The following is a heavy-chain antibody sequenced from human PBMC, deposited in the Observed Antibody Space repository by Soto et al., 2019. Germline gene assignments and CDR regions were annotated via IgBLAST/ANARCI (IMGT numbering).Heavy chain of an antibody. V-gene: IGHV3-23*01. D-gene: IGHD5-12*01. Sequence: GGSLRLSCAASGLIFTNYAMNWVRQAPGKGLEWVSVIGGRGNSAYYADSVQGRFTISRDNSKNTLSLQMSSLTADDTAIYYCVRGGRGSFAFRGRGTMVTVSS. J-gene: IGHJ3*01. CDR1: GLIFTNYA. CDR2: IGGRGNSA. CDR3: VRGGRGSFAF.